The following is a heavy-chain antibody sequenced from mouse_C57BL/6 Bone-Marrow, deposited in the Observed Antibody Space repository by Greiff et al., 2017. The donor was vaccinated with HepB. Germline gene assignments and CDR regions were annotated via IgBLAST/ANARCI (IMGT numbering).Heavy chain of an antibody. J-gene: IGHJ4*01. CDR2: IRNKANGYTT. Sequence: EVKLVESGGGLVQPGGSLSLSCAASGFTFTAYYMSWVRQPPGKALEWLGFIRNKANGYTTEYSASVKGRFTISRDNSQSILYLQMNALRAEDSATYYCARDITTTYYYAMDYWGQGTSVTVSS. V-gene: IGHV7-3*01. D-gene: IGHD1-1*01. CDR1: GFTFTAYY. CDR3: ARDITTTYYYAMDY.